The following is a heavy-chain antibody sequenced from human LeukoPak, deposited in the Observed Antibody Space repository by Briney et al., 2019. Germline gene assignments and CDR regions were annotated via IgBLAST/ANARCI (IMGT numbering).Heavy chain of an antibody. V-gene: IGHV4-59*12. J-gene: IGHJ4*02. CDR3: ARGDSSRGDY. Sequence: SETLSLTCTVSGGSISSYYWSWIRQPPGKGLEWIGYIYHSGSTYYNPSLKSRVTISVDRSKNQFSLKLSSVTAADTAVYYCARGDSSRGDYWGQGTLVTVSS. CDR2: IYHSGST. D-gene: IGHD6-13*01. CDR1: GGSISSYY.